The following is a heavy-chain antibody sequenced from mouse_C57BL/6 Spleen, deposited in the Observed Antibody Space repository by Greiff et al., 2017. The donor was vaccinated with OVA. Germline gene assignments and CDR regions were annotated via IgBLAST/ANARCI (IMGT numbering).Heavy chain of an antibody. CDR1: GYTFTSYW. CDR2: IDPSDSYT. V-gene: IGHV1-50*01. J-gene: IGHJ2*01. CDR3: ARSNFYYFDY. D-gene: IGHD4-1*01. Sequence: QVQLQQSGAELVKPGASVKLSCKASGYTFTSYWMQWVKQRPGQGLEWIGEIDPSDSYTNYNQKFKGKATLTVDTSSSTAYMQLSSLTSEDSAVYYCARSNFYYFDYWGQGTTLTVSS.